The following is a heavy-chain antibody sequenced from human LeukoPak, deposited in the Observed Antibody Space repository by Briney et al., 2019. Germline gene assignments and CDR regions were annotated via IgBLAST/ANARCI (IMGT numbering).Heavy chain of an antibody. CDR1: GYGFTTCW. V-gene: IGHV5-51*01. J-gene: IGHJ4*02. CDR2: INPGNSDT. D-gene: IGHD6-13*01. Sequence: GESLKISCKGSGYGFTTCWIGWVRQMPGKGLEWMGVINPGNSDTRYSPSFQGQVTVSADKSITTAYLQWSSLKASDTAMYYCARLRWAAGDGYYFDYWGQGTPVTVSS. CDR3: ARLRWAAGDGYYFDY.